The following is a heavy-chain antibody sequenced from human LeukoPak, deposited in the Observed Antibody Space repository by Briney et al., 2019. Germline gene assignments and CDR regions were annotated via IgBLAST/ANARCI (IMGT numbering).Heavy chain of an antibody. CDR2: INPNSGGT. CDR1: GYTFTGYY. Sequence: ASVKVSCKASGYTFTGYYMHWVRQAPGQGLEWMGWINPNSGGTNYAQKFQGRVTMTRDTSISTAYMELSRLRSDDTAVYYCATVKSIAARRYYYYYMDVWGKENTVTVSS. D-gene: IGHD6-6*01. J-gene: IGHJ6*03. CDR3: ATVKSIAARRYYYYYMDV. V-gene: IGHV1-2*02.